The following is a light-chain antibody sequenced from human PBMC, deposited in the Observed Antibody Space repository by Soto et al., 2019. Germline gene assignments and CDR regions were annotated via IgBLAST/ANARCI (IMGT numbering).Light chain of an antibody. CDR3: QQYGSLVT. J-gene: IGKJ1*01. Sequence: EILLTQSPATLSWSPGARATLSCRASQSVSSYLLWYQQKPGQAPRLLIYDASSRATGIPDRLSGSGSGTEFTLTISRMPPEDLAVYYCQQYGSLVTFGQGTKVDIK. CDR1: QSVSSY. CDR2: DAS. V-gene: IGKV3-20*01.